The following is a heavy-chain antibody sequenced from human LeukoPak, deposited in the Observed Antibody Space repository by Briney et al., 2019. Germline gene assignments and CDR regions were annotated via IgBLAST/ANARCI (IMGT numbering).Heavy chain of an antibody. V-gene: IGHV1-69*05. CDR1: VGTFISYA. D-gene: IGHD6-6*01. Sequence: ASVRVSCKGSVGTFISYAMSWGREAPGQGVEWGGGSIPIFAPANYAQKFQGRVTITTDQSTSTAYIELTSLRSEDTAVYYCARHRHSDSSPDDYWGQGTLVTVSS. CDR2: SIPIFAPA. J-gene: IGHJ4*02. CDR3: ARHRHSDSSPDDY.